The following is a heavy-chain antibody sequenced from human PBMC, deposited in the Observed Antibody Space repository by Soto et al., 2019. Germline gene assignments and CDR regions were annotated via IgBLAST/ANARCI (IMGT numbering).Heavy chain of an antibody. Sequence: ASVKVSCKASGYTFTSYGISWVRQAPGQGLEWMGWISAYNGNTNYAQKLQGRVTMTTDTSTSTAYMELRSLRSDDTAVYYCARSDIVVVTADFDYWGQGTLVTVSS. V-gene: IGHV1-18*01. CDR3: ARSDIVVVTADFDY. D-gene: IGHD2-21*02. J-gene: IGHJ4*02. CDR2: ISAYNGNT. CDR1: GYTFTSYG.